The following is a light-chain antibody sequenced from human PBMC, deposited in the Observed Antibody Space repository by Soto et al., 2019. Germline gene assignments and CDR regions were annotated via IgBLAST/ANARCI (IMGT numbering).Light chain of an antibody. CDR1: SSDVGGYNY. V-gene: IGLV2-8*01. CDR3: SSYAGSNNLV. CDR2: EVS. J-gene: IGLJ2*01. Sequence: QSALTQPPSASGSPGQSVTISCTGTSSDVGGYNYVSWYQQHPGKPLKLMFYEVSKRPAGVPDRSSGSKSGNTASLTGSGLQAEDEADYYCSSYAGSNNLVFGGGTKVTVL.